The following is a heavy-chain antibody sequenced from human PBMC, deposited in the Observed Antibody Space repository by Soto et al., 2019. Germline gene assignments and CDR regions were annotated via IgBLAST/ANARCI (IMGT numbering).Heavy chain of an antibody. CDR1: GGPIPSSSSH. J-gene: IGHJ5*02. CDR2: IYYSGST. D-gene: IGHD6-13*01. CDR3: ARRERAAGTDWWFDP. V-gene: IGHV4-39*01. Sequence: DTLSLTFTGSGGPIPSSSSHGGSIRQRPGKGLEGIGSIYYSGSTYYSPSLKSRVTIAVDTSKNQFSLKLSSVTAADTAVYYCARRERAAGTDWWFDPWGQGTLVTVSS.